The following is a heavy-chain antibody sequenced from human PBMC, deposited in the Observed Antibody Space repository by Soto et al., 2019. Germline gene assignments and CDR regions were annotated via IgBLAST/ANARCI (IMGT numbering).Heavy chain of an antibody. V-gene: IGHV1-69*12. CDR3: ARHVPAAGYYYGMDV. D-gene: IGHD2-2*01. CDR1: GGTFSSYA. Sequence: QVQLVQSGAEVKKPGSSVKVSCKASGGTFSSYAISWVRQAPGQGLEWMGGIIPIFGTANYAQKFQGRVTSTADEATSTAYMELSSLRSEDTGVYYCARHVPAAGYYYGMDVWGQGTTVTVSS. CDR2: IIPIFGTA. J-gene: IGHJ6*02.